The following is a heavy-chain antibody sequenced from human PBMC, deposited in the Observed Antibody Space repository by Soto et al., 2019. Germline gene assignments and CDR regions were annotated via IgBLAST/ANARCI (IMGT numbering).Heavy chain of an antibody. CDR2: IIPIFGTA. D-gene: IGHD3-3*01. V-gene: IGHV1-69*13. CDR3: ARALLRFLEWFPDY. Sequence: ASVKVSCKASGGTFSSYAISWVRQAPGQGLEWMGGIIPIFGTANYAQKLQGRVTITADESTSTAYMELSSLRSEDTAVYYCARALLRFLEWFPDYWGQGTRVTVSS. J-gene: IGHJ4*02. CDR1: GGTFSSYA.